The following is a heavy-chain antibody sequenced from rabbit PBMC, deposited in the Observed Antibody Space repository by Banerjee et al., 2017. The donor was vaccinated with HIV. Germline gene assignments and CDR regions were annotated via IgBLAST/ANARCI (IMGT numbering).Heavy chain of an antibody. J-gene: IGHJ6*01. CDR1: GFSFSSRYY. CDR2: IYAGSSVNT. CDR3: ARDLAGVIGWNFGL. V-gene: IGHV1S45*01. Sequence: QEQLVESGGDLVKPEGSLTLTCTASGFSFSSRYYMCWVRQAPGKGLEWIACIYAGSSVNTYYASWAKGRFTISKTSSTTVTLQMTSLTAADTATYFCARDLAGVIGWNFGLWGPGTLVTVS. D-gene: IGHD4-1*01.